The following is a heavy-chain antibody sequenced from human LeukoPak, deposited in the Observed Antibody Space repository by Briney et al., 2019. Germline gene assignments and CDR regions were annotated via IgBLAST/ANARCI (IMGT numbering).Heavy chain of an antibody. CDR3: ARGYCSSTSCYQVDAFDI. J-gene: IGHJ3*02. Sequence: SVKVSCKAPGGTFSSYAISWVRQAPGQGLEWMGGIIPIFGTANYAQKFQGRVTITTDESTSTAYMELSSLRSEDTAVYYCARGYCSSTSCYQVDAFDIWGQGTMVTVSS. CDR2: IIPIFGTA. D-gene: IGHD2-2*01. CDR1: GGTFSSYA. V-gene: IGHV1-69*05.